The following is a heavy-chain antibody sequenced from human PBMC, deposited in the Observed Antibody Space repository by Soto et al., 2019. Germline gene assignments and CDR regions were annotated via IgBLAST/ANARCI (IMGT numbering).Heavy chain of an antibody. J-gene: IGHJ5*02. V-gene: IGHV3-15*01. CDR3: TTTPGYCSASGP. CDR2: IKSNAYGATT. Sequence: EVQLVESAGGLVKPGESLRLSCAASGFTFSNAWMNWVRQGPGKGLEWVGRIKSNAYGATTDYAAPVKCRFTISRDDSRDTLYLQMSSLKTEDTAVYYCTTTPGYCSASGPWGQCSLVTVSP. CDR1: GFTFSNAW. D-gene: IGHD2-15*01.